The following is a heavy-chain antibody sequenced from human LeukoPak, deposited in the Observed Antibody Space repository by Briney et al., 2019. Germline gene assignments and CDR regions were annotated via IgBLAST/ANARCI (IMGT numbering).Heavy chain of an antibody. D-gene: IGHD6-13*01. CDR1: GGSISSSSYN. CDR3: VRKGGISSYQFYFDY. Sequence: PSETLSLTCNVSGGSISSSSYNWGWIRQPPGKPLEWIGSVYYSGVTYYNPSLKSRVTMSVDTSKNQFSLRLSSVTAVDTAVYYCVRKGGISSYQFYFDYWGQGTLVTVSS. CDR2: VYYSGVT. V-gene: IGHV4-39*07. J-gene: IGHJ4*02.